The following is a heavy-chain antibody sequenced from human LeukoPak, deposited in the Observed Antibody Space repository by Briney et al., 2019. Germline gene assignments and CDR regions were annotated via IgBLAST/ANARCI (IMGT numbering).Heavy chain of an antibody. CDR2: MNPNSGNT. J-gene: IGHJ5*02. CDR3: ARFEGYQLLGFDP. V-gene: IGHV1-8*03. CDR1: GYTFTSYD. Sequence: ASVKVSCKASGYTFTSYDINWVRQATGQGLERMGWMNPNSGNTGYAQEFQGRVTITSNTSISTAYMELSSLRSEDAAVYYCARFEGYQLLGFDPWGQGTLVTVSS. D-gene: IGHD2-2*01.